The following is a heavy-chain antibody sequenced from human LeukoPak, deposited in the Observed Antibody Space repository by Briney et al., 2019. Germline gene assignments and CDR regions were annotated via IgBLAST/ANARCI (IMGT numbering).Heavy chain of an antibody. CDR1: GFTFGDHY. J-gene: IGHJ6*02. D-gene: IGHD4-17*01. CDR2: TRTKAKDYTT. CDR3: ARGPTVTFNYHYGMDV. V-gene: IGHV3-72*01. Sequence: GGSLRLSCATSGFTFGDHYMDWVRQAPGKGLEWVARTRTKAKDYTTEYAASVKGSFTVSRDESMHSLYLQMNSLKTEDTAVYYCARGPTVTFNYHYGMDVWGQGTTVTVSS.